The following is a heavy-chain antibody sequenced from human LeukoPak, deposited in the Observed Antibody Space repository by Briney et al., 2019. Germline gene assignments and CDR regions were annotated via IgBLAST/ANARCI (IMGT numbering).Heavy chain of an antibody. CDR1: GGSISSGGYY. J-gene: IGHJ5*02. CDR3: TRDYYDSSGYHRRGWFDP. Sequence: PSGTLSLTCGVSGGSISSGGYYWSWIRQHPGKGLEWIGYIYYSGSTYYNPSLKSRVTISVDTSKNQFSLKLSSVTAADTAVYYCTRDYYDSSGYHRRGWFDPWGQGTLVTVSS. D-gene: IGHD3-22*01. V-gene: IGHV4-31*11. CDR2: IYYSGST.